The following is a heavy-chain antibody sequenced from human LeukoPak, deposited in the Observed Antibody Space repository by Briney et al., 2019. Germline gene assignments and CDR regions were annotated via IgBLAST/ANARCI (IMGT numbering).Heavy chain of an antibody. Sequence: GGSLRLSCAASGFTFSSYAMHWVRQAPGKGLEWVAFIRYDGSNKYYADSVKGRFTISRDNSKNTLYLQMNSLRAEDTAVYYCAKDRGTLGLYYFDYWGQGTLVTVSS. D-gene: IGHD1-1*01. V-gene: IGHV3-30*02. CDR2: IRYDGSNK. J-gene: IGHJ4*02. CDR3: AKDRGTLGLYYFDY. CDR1: GFTFSSYA.